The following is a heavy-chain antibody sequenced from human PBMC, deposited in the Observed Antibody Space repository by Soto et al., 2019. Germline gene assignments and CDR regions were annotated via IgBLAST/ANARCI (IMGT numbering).Heavy chain of an antibody. CDR1: GFTFSSYA. CDR3: GYSSSSEYFQH. J-gene: IGHJ1*01. Sequence: GGSLRLSCAASGFTFSSYAMHWVRQAPGKGLEWVAVIWYDGSNKHFADSVKGRFTISRDNSKNTLYLQMNSLRAEDTAVYYCGYSSSSEYFQHWGQGTLVTVSS. CDR2: IWYDGSNK. V-gene: IGHV3-33*01. D-gene: IGHD6-13*01.